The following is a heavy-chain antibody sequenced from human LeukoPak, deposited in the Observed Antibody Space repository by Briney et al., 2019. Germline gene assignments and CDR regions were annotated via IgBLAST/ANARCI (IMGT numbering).Heavy chain of an antibody. J-gene: IGHJ3*02. Sequence: GGSLRLSCAASGFTFSSYAMHWVRQAPGKGLEWVAVISYDGSNKYYADSVKGRFTISRDNSKNTMYLQMSSLRAEDTAVYSCARISPTTCATSGCAYDAFDIWGQGTMVTVSS. CDR2: ISYDGSNK. CDR1: GFTFSSYA. D-gene: IGHD3-10*01. CDR3: ARISPTTCATSGCAYDAFDI. V-gene: IGHV3-30-3*01.